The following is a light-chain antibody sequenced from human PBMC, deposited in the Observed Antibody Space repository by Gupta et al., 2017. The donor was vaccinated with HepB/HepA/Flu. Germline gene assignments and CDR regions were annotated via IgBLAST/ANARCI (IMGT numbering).Light chain of an antibody. CDR3: QQPRNWPMYI. CDR1: QSVNSF. CDR2: DAS. J-gene: IGKJ2*01. Sequence: EIVFTQSPATLSLSPGERATRSCRASQSVNSFLGWYQQKHSQAPSLLIYDASRRDTGITARFSGSGFGKYLTLTISSREQEDFAVYYCQQPRNWPMYIFGQGTKVEIK. V-gene: IGKV3-11*01.